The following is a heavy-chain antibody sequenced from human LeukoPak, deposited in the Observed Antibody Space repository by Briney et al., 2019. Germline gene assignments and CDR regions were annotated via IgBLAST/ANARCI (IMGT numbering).Heavy chain of an antibody. CDR1: GGSISSYY. CDR3: ARLPGYSSPHFDY. V-gene: IGHV4-59*08. J-gene: IGHJ4*02. CDR2: IYYSGST. D-gene: IGHD6-19*01. Sequence: SETLSPTCTVSGGSISSYYWSWIRQPPGKGLEWIGYIYYSGSTNYNPSLKSRATISVDTSKNQFSLKLSSVTAADTAVYYCARLPGYSSPHFDYWGQGTLVTVSS.